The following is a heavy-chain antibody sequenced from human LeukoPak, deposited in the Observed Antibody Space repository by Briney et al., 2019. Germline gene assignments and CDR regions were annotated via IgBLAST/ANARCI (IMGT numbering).Heavy chain of an antibody. Sequence: SETLSLTCAVSGYSISSGYYWGWIRQPPGKGLEWIGSIYHSGSTYYNSSLKSRVTISVDTSKNQFSLKLSSVTAADTAVYYCARVELWFDGNWFDPWGQGTLVTVSS. CDR1: GYSISSGYY. D-gene: IGHD3-10*01. CDR2: IYHSGST. V-gene: IGHV4-38-2*01. CDR3: ARVELWFDGNWFDP. J-gene: IGHJ5*02.